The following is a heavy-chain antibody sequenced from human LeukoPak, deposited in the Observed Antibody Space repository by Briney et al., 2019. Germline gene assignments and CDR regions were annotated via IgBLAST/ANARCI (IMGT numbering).Heavy chain of an antibody. CDR1: DGSISGYY. V-gene: IGHV4-4*07. Sequence: PSETLSLTCTVSDGSISGYYWSWIRQPAGKGLEWIGRVHSSGSTNFNPSLRSRVTMSADTSKRQFSLWLTSVTAADTALYYCARGIATITQDSFDVWSLGTMVTVSS. J-gene: IGHJ3*01. CDR3: ARGIATITQDSFDV. CDR2: VHSSGST. D-gene: IGHD1-26*01.